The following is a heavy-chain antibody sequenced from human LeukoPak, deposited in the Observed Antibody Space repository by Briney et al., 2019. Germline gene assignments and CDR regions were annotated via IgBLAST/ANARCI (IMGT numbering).Heavy chain of an antibody. CDR2: ISYDGSNK. J-gene: IGHJ3*02. CDR3: AKGQSRWRGGDAFDI. D-gene: IGHD4-23*01. Sequence: GGSLRLSCAASGFTFSSYGMHWVRQAPGKGLEWVAVISYDGSNKYYADSVKGRFTISRDNSKNTLYLQMNSLRAEDTAVYYCAKGQSRWRGGDAFDIWGQGTMVTVSS. V-gene: IGHV3-30*18. CDR1: GFTFSSYG.